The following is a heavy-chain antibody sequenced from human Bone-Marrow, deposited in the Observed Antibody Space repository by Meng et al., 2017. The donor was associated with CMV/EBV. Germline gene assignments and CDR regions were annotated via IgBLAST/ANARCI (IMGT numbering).Heavy chain of an antibody. CDR3: ARDQRGGGDWKNYYGMDV. V-gene: IGHV6-1*01. D-gene: IGHD2-21*02. CDR2: TYYRSKWYD. CDR1: GDSVSSNSAT. J-gene: IGHJ6*02. Sequence: SQTLSLTCAISGDSVSSNSATRNWITQTPSRGLECLGRTYYRSKWYDDFAISVKSRITINPDASKNQFSLHLSSVTPEDTAVYYCARDQRGGGDWKNYYGMDVWGQGTTVTVSS.